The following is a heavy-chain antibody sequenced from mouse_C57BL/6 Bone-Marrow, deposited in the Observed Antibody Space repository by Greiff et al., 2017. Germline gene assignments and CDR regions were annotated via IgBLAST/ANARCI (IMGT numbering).Heavy chain of an antibody. D-gene: IGHD3-3*01. CDR3: ARKDGTGYAMDY. CDR2: INPDSSTI. J-gene: IGHJ4*01. CDR1: GIDFSRYW. Sequence: EVKLVESGGGLVQPGGSLNLSCAASGIDFSRYWMSWVRRAPGKGLEWIGEINPDSSTINYAPSLKDKFIISRDSAKNTLYLQMSKVGSKDTALYYCARKDGTGYAMDYWGQGTSVTVSS. V-gene: IGHV4-1*01.